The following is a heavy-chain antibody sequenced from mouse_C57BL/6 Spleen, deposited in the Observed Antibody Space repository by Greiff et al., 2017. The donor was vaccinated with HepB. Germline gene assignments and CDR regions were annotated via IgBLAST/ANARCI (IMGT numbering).Heavy chain of an antibody. J-gene: IGHJ4*01. Sequence: VQLQESGPGLVQPSQSLSITCTVSGFSLTSYGVHWVRQSPGKGLEWLGVLWRGGSTDYNAAFMSRLSITKDNSKSQVFFKMNSLQADDTAIYYCASPYYYGSPYYAMDYWGQGTSVTVSS. V-gene: IGHV2-5*01. CDR2: LWRGGST. CDR3: ASPYYYGSPYYAMDY. D-gene: IGHD1-1*01. CDR1: GFSLTSYG.